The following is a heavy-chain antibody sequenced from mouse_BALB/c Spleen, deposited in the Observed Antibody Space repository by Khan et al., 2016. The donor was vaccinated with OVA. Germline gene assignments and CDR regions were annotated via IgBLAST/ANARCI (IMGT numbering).Heavy chain of an antibody. V-gene: IGHV5-9-1*01. CDR1: GFTFSSFV. CDR2: ISSAATYT. CDR3: TNGNYGWFAY. Sequence: EVELVESGGGLVELGGSLKLSCAASGFTFSSFVMSWVRQTPEKRLEWVATISSAATYTYYPDSIKGRFTISRDNAKNTLYLHMNSLRSDDTAIYYCTNGNYGWFAYWGLGTLVTVST. D-gene: IGHD2-1*01. J-gene: IGHJ3*01.